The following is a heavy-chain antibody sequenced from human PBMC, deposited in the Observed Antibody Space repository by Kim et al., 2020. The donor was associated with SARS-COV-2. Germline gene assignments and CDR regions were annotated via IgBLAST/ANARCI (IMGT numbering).Heavy chain of an antibody. J-gene: IGHJ4*02. D-gene: IGHD3-9*01. CDR3: AKASYDILTGPGANDY. V-gene: IGHV3-23*01. CDR1: GFTFSSYA. Sequence: LSLTCAASGFTFSSYAMSWVRQAPGKGLEWVSAISGSGGSTYYADSVKGRFTISRDNSKNTLYLQMNSLRAEDTAVYYCAKASYDILTGPGANDYWGQGTLVTVSS. CDR2: ISGSGGST.